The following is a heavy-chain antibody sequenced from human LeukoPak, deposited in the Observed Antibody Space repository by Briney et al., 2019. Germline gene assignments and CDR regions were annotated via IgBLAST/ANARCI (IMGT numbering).Heavy chain of an antibody. D-gene: IGHD2-15*01. V-gene: IGHV4-59*01. Sequence: SETLSLTCTVSGGSISSYYWSWIRQPPGKGLEWIGYIYYSGSTNYNPSLKSRVTISVDTSKNQFSLKLGSVTAADTAVYYCAREGSWYTLDYWGQGTLVTVSS. CDR1: GGSISSYY. CDR3: AREGSWYTLDY. CDR2: IYYSGST. J-gene: IGHJ4*02.